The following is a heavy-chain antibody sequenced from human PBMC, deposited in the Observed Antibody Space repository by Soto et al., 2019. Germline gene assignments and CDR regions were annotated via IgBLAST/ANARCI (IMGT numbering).Heavy chain of an antibody. CDR3: ARGDYYDTNDY. J-gene: IGHJ4*02. CDR2: INAGNGNT. CDR1: GYPFTSYG. Sequence: ASVKVSCKASGYPFTSYGSHWVRQAPGQRLEWMGWINAGNGNTKYSQKFQGRVTITRDTSASTAYMELSSLRSEDTAVYYCARGDYYDTNDYWGQGTLVTVSS. V-gene: IGHV1-3*01. D-gene: IGHD3-22*01.